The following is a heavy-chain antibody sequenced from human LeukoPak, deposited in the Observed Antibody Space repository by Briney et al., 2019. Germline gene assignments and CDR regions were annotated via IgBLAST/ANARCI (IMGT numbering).Heavy chain of an antibody. D-gene: IGHD6-13*01. CDR2: IRSKAYGGTT. J-gene: IGHJ4*02. V-gene: IGHV3-49*03. Sequence: GGSLRLSCTASGFTFGDYAMSWFRQAPGKGLEWVGFIRSKAYGGTTEYAASVKGRFTISRDDSKSIAYLQMNSLKTEDTAVYYCTRATEQQLVRTYDYWGQGTLVTVSS. CDR3: TRATEQQLVRTYDY. CDR1: GFTFGDYA.